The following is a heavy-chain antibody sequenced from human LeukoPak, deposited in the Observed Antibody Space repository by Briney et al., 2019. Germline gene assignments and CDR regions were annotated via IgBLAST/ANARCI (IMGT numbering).Heavy chain of an antibody. V-gene: IGHV3-21*04. J-gene: IGHJ4*02. CDR3: AKVGGTGKWYGSSWPFDY. D-gene: IGHD6-13*01. CDR1: GFTFSSYS. Sequence: KPGGSLRLSCAASGFTFSSYSMNWVRQAPGKGLEWVSSISSSNNYIYYADSVKGRFTISRDNAKNSLYLQMNSLRAEDTAIYYCAKVGGTGKWYGSSWPFDYWGQGTLVTVSS. CDR2: ISSSNNYI.